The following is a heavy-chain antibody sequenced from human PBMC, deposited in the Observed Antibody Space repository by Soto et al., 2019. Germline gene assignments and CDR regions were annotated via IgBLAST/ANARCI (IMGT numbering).Heavy chain of an antibody. D-gene: IGHD3-10*01. CDR2: IQYSGST. J-gene: IGHJ4*02. Sequence: QVQLQESGPGLVKPSQTLSLTCAVSGGSISSGGAYYWSWIRQSPGKGLEWIAYIQYSGSTYYNSSLKSRVTMSVDTAKNQCSLKASSVTAAGTAVYYCARSPKGLGNFDYWGQGTLVTVSS. CDR3: ARSPKGLGNFDY. CDR1: GGSISSGGAYY. V-gene: IGHV4-30-4*01.